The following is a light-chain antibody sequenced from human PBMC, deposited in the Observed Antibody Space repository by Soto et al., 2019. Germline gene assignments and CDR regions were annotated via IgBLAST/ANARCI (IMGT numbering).Light chain of an antibody. V-gene: IGLV2-11*01. CDR2: DVS. Sequence: QSALTQPRSVSGSPGQSVTISCTGTSSDVGSYNYVSWYQQHPGKAPKLMIYDVSKRPSGVPDRFSGSKSGNTASLTISGLQAEDEADYYCCSYAGSSFWVFGGGTKLTVL. J-gene: IGLJ3*02. CDR3: CSYAGSSFWV. CDR1: SSDVGSYNY.